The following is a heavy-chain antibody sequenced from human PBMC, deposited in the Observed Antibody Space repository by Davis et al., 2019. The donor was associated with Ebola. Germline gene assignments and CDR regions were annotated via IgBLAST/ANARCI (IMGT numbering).Heavy chain of an antibody. V-gene: IGHV3-11*04. J-gene: IGHJ6*02. Sequence: SLKISCAASGFTFSDYYMSWIRQAPGKGLEWVSYISSSGSTIYYADSVKGRFTISRDNAKNSLYLQMNSLRAEDTAVYYCARDSDLIAAAALDVWGQGTTVTVSS. D-gene: IGHD6-13*01. CDR1: GFTFSDYY. CDR2: ISSSGSTI. CDR3: ARDSDLIAAAALDV.